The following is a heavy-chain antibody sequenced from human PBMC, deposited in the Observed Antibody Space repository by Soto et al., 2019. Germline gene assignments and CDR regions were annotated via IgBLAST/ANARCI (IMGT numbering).Heavy chain of an antibody. CDR3: ARGPFRSTGYLYYFDY. J-gene: IGHJ4*02. CDR2: INHSGST. V-gene: IGHV4-34*01. Sequence: QVQLQQWGAGLLKPSETLSLTCAVYGGSFSGYYWSWIRQPPGKGLEWIGEINHSGSTNDNPSLKSRVTISVDTSKNQFSLKLSSVSAADTAVYYCARGPFRSTGYLYYFDYWGQGTLVTVSS. D-gene: IGHD3-9*01. CDR1: GGSFSGYY.